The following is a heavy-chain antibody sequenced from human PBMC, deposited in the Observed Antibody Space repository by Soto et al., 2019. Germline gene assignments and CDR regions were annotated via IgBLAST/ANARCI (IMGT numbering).Heavy chain of an antibody. J-gene: IGHJ4*02. CDR1: GFTFSSYG. CDR2: IWYDGSNK. Sequence: QVQLVESGGGVVQPGRSLRLSCAASGFTFSSYGMHWVRQAPGKGLEWVAVIWYDGSNKYYADSVKGRFTISRDNSKNTLYLQMNSLRAEDTAVYYCARDEASGSYYSEYWGQGTLVTVSS. CDR3: ARDEASGSYYSEY. V-gene: IGHV3-33*01. D-gene: IGHD1-26*01.